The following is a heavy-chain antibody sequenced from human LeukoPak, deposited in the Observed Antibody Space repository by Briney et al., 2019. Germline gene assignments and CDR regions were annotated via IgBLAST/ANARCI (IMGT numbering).Heavy chain of an antibody. D-gene: IGHD1-20*01. Sequence: GGSLRLSCPASGFTFSSYSMNWVRQAPGKGREGVSNISSSSSTIYFAGFVKGRFTISRDNAKNSLYLQMNSLRDEDTAVYYCAREGYNWNDSRFYYYYYMDVWGKGTTVTVSS. CDR3: AREGYNWNDSRFYYYYYMDV. CDR2: ISSSSSTI. V-gene: IGHV3-48*02. J-gene: IGHJ6*03. CDR1: GFTFSSYS.